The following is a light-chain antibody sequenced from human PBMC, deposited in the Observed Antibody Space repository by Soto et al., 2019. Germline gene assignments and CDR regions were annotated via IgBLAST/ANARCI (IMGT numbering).Light chain of an antibody. CDR2: EVI. CDR3: SSYTSTTTPV. J-gene: IGLJ3*02. V-gene: IGLV2-14*01. CDR1: SSDIGGYNY. Sequence: QSALTQPASVSGSPGQSITISCTGTSSDIGGYNYVSWYQQHPGKAPKLMVYEVINRPSGVSNRFSGSKSGSTATLIISGLQAEDEADYYCSSYTSTTTPVFGGGTQLTVL.